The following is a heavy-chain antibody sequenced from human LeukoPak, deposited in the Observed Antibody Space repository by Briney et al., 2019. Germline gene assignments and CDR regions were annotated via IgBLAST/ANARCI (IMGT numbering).Heavy chain of an antibody. J-gene: IGHJ4*02. Sequence: GGSLRLSCAASGFTFSGHWMHWVRQAPGKGLVWVSRINSDGSSTTYADSVKGRFTTSRDNAKNTLYLQMNSLRAEDTAVYYCATPRGSGSYLAFDYWGQGTLVTVSS. CDR2: INSDGSST. CDR1: GFTFSGHW. V-gene: IGHV3-74*01. D-gene: IGHD1-26*01. CDR3: ATPRGSGSYLAFDY.